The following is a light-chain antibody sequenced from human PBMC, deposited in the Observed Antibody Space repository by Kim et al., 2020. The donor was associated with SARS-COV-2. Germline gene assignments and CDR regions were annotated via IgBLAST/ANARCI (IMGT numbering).Light chain of an antibody. CDR1: NIGSKS. CDR2: DDS. J-gene: IGLJ1*01. V-gene: IGLV3-21*03. Sequence: APGKTARITCGGNNIGSKSVPWYQQKPGQAPVVVIKDDSDRPSGIPERFSGSNSGNTATLTISRVEAGDEADYYCQVWDTPSDHFVFGAGTKVTVL. CDR3: QVWDTPSDHFV.